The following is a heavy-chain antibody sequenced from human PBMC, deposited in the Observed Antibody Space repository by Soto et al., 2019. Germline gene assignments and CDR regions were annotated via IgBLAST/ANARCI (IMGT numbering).Heavy chain of an antibody. Sequence: GESLKISCKGSGYNFASYWISWVRLMPGKGLEWMGRSDPSDSYTNYSPSFQGHVTISADKSISTAYLQWSSLKASDTAMYFCAKNTAMDYWGQGTLVTVSS. J-gene: IGHJ4*02. CDR2: SDPSDSYT. CDR1: GYNFASYW. CDR3: AKNTAMDY. V-gene: IGHV5-10-1*01. D-gene: IGHD5-18*01.